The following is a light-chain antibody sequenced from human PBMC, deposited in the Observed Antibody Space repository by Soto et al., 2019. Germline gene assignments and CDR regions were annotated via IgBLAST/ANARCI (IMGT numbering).Light chain of an antibody. CDR1: QTILYNSNNKNY. CDR3: QQYYNTPT. CDR2: WAS. Sequence: DIVMTQSPDSLAVSLGERATINCKSSQTILYNSNNKNYLAWYQQKPGQPPKLLIYWASTRESGVPDRFRGSGSGTDFTLTISSLQAEDVAVYYCQQYYNTPTFGQGTKVEI. V-gene: IGKV4-1*01. J-gene: IGKJ1*01.